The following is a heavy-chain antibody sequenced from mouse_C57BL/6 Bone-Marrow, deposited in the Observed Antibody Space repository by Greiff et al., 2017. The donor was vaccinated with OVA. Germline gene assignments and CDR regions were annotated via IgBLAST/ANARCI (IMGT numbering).Heavy chain of an antibody. CDR3: TRSYSNYGDFDY. CDR1: GYTFTDYE. D-gene: IGHD2-5*01. Sequence: QVQLQQSGAELVRPGASVTLSCKASGYTFTDYEMHWVKQTPVHGLEWIGAIDPETGGTAYNQKFKGKAILTAYKSSSTAYMELRSLTSEDSAVYYCTRSYSNYGDFDYWGQGTTLTVSS. CDR2: IDPETGGT. J-gene: IGHJ2*01. V-gene: IGHV1-15*01.